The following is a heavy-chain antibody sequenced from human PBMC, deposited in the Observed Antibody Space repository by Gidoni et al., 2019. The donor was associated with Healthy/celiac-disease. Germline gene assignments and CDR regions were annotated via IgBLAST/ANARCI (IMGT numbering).Heavy chain of an antibody. CDR1: GGSISSSSYY. D-gene: IGHD3-22*01. J-gene: IGHJ5*02. Sequence: QLQLQESGPGLVKPSETLSLTCTVSGGSISSSSYYWGWIRQPPGKGLEWIGSIYYSGSTYYNPSLKRRVTISVDTSKNQFSLKLSSVTAADTAVYYCATPFPIHSSGYYNWFDPWGQGTLVTVSS. CDR3: ATPFPIHSSGYYNWFDP. V-gene: IGHV4-39*01. CDR2: IYYSGST.